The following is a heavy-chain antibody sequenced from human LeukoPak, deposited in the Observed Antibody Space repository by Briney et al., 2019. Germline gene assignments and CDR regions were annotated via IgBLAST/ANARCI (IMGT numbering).Heavy chain of an antibody. V-gene: IGHV3-7*01. CDR1: GFTFNTHW. CDR2: IKEDGSKT. J-gene: IGHJ4*02. CDR3: APQTMILVL. Sequence: GGSLRLSCVASGFTFNTHWVSWVRQAPGKGLEWVANIKEDGSKTDYVDSVKGRFTISRDNAKNSVFLPMNSLRAEDTAVYYCAPQTMILVLGGQGTLVTVSS. D-gene: IGHD3-22*01.